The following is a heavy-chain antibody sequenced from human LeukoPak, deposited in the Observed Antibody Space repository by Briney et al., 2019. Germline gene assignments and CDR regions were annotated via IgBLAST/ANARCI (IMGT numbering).Heavy chain of an antibody. CDR1: GYSISSGYY. CDR2: IYHSGST. D-gene: IGHD3-10*01. V-gene: IGHV4-38-2*01. J-gene: IGHJ4*02. Sequence: SETLSLTCAVSGYSISSGYYWGWIRQPPGKGLEWIGSIYHSGSTYYNPSLKSRVTISVHTSKNQFSRKLSSVTAADTAVYYCASYYGSGGGIDYWGQGTLVTVSS. CDR3: ASYYGSGGGIDY.